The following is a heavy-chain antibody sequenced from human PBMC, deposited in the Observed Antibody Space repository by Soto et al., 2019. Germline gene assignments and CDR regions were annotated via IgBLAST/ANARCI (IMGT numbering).Heavy chain of an antibody. CDR2: IIPIFGTA. D-gene: IGHD5-18*01. Sequence: GASVKVSCKASGGTFSSYAISWVRQAPGQGREWMGGIIPIFGTANYAQKFQGRVTITADESTSTAYMELSSLRSEDTAVYYCARGFPDRNTAMAPGTYYYYYYGMDVWGQGTTVTVSS. J-gene: IGHJ6*02. V-gene: IGHV1-69*13. CDR1: GGTFSSYA. CDR3: ARGFPDRNTAMAPGTYYYYYYGMDV.